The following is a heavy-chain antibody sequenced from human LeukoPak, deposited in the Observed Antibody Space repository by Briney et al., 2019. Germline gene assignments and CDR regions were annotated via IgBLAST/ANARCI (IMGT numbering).Heavy chain of an antibody. CDR1: GFTFSSSW. Sequence: PGGSLRLSCAASGFTFSSSWIHWVRQAPGKGLVWVSRITPDGSGTDYADSVKGRFTISRDNAKNTLYLQMNSLRAEDTAIYYCAKSRRAVGINPADYWGQGTLVTVSS. J-gene: IGHJ4*02. CDR3: AKSRRAVGINPADY. V-gene: IGHV3-74*01. D-gene: IGHD6-13*01. CDR2: ITPDGSGT.